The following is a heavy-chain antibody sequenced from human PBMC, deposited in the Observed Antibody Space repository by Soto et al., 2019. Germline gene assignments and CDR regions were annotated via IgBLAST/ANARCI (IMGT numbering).Heavy chain of an antibody. CDR2: IYYSGST. V-gene: IGHV4-31*03. CDR3: ARARLRAVYAFDI. D-gene: IGHD5-12*01. CDR1: GGSVSSGAYY. J-gene: IGHJ3*02. Sequence: SETLSLTCTVSGGSVSSGAYYWTWIRQRPGKGLEWIGYIYYSGSTYYSPSLKRRLSISLDTSKNQFSLRLSSVTAADMSMYYCARARLRAVYAFDIWGQGTMVTVSS.